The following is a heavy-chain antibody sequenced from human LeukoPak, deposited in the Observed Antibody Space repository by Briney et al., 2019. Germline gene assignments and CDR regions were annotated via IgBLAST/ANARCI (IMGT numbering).Heavy chain of an antibody. J-gene: IGHJ4*02. CDR1: GGSISSYY. CDR2: IYTSGST. D-gene: IGHD3-22*01. V-gene: IGHV4-4*09. Sequence: SETLSLTCTVSGGSISSYYWSWIRQPPGKGLEWIGYIYTSGSTNYNPSLKSRVTISVDTSKNQFSLKLSSVTAADTAVYHCATLERYYYDSSGYSGPYFDYWGQGTLVTVSS. CDR3: ATLERYYYDSSGYSGPYFDY.